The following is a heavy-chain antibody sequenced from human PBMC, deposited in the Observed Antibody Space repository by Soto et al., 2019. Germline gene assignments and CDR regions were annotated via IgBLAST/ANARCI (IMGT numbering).Heavy chain of an antibody. D-gene: IGHD2-2*01. J-gene: IGHJ5*02. CDR1: GGSISSYY. CDR3: ARGVHCSSTSCYEGEGWFDP. Sequence: SETLSLTCTVSGGSISSYYWSWIRQPPGKGLEWIGYIYYSGSTNYNPSLKSRVTISVDTSKNQFSLKLSSVTAADTAVYYCARGVHCSSTSCYEGEGWFDPWGQGTLVTVSS. V-gene: IGHV4-59*01. CDR2: IYYSGST.